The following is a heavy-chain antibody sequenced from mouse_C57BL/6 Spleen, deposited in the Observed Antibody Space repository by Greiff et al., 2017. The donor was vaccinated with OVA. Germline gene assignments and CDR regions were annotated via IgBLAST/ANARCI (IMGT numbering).Heavy chain of an antibody. J-gene: IGHJ1*03. CDR2: IRNKANNHAT. CDR3: TRPGPDWYFDV. V-gene: IGHV6-6*01. D-gene: IGHD4-1*01. CDR1: GFTFSDAW. Sequence: EVHLVESGGGLVQPGGSMKLSCAASGFTFSDAWMDWVRQSPEKGLEWVAEIRNKANNHATYYAESVKGRFTISRADSKSSVYLQMNSLRAEDTGIDYCTRPGPDWYFDVWGTGTTVTVSS.